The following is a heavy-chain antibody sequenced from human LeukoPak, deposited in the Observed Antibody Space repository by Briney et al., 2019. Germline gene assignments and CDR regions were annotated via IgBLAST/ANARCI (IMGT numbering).Heavy chain of an antibody. D-gene: IGHD2-15*01. CDR1: AGSITSSTYS. J-gene: IGHJ4*02. CDR3: ARLLPYCSEGICYFWEYFDS. Sequence: SQSLSLTCSVAAGSITSSTYSWGWIRHPPGKGLEWFGSFYYTGDTYYGPSLKSRVTISVDSSKNHFSLNLTSLTAADTAVYYCARLLPYCSEGICYFWEYFDSWGQGTLVTVSS. CDR2: FYYTGDT. V-gene: IGHV4-39*02.